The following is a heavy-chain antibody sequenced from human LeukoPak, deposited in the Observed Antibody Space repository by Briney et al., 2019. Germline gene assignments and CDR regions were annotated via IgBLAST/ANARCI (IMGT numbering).Heavy chain of an antibody. CDR2: ISSSSSYI. D-gene: IGHD5-18*01. Sequence: GWSLRLSCAASGFPFSTYSMNWVRQAPGKGLEWVSSISSSSSYIYYADSVKGRFTISRDNAKNSLYLQMNSLRAEDTAVYYCARDRGYSYGPFDYWGQGTLVTVSS. CDR1: GFPFSTYS. J-gene: IGHJ4*02. CDR3: ARDRGYSYGPFDY. V-gene: IGHV3-21*01.